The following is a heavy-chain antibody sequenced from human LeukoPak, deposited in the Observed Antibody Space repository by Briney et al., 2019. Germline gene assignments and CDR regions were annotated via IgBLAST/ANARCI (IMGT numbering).Heavy chain of an antibody. CDR2: IYYSGST. V-gene: IGHV4-59*01. CDR3: AKDPWAVSFGY. J-gene: IGHJ4*02. Sequence: PSETLSLTCTVSGGSISSYYWSWIRQPPGKGLEWIGYIYYSGSTNYNPSLKSRVTISVDTSKNQFSLKLSSVTAADTAVYYCAKDPWAVSFGYWGQGTLVTVSS. D-gene: IGHD4-17*01. CDR1: GGSISSYY.